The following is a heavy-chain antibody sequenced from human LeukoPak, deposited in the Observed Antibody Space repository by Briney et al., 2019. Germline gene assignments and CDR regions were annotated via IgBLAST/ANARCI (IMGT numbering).Heavy chain of an antibody. CDR1: GFTFSSYA. D-gene: IGHD6-6*01. CDR2: ISGSGGST. J-gene: IGHJ4*02. CDR3: AKDGGIAARPYYFDY. V-gene: IGHV3-23*01. Sequence: GGSLRLSCAASGFTFSSYAMSWVRQAPGKGLEWASAISGSGGSTYHADSVKGRFTISRDNSKNTLYLQMNSLRAEDTAVYYCAKDGGIAARPYYFDYWGQGTLVTVSS.